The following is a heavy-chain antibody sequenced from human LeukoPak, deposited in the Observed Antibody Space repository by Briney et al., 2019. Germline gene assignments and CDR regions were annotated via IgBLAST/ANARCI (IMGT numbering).Heavy chain of an antibody. CDR1: GYSFSSNSAD. CDR2: TDYRSKWYT. V-gene: IGHV6-1*01. D-gene: IGHD3-22*01. CDR3: ARGSSRIYYYDSSGYSHAFDY. Sequence: SQTLSVTCAISGYSFSSNSADWNWVTQSPSRGLEWLRRTDYRSKWYTDYAESVKSRITINPDTSKNQFSLQVNSVTPEDTAVYYCARGSSRIYYYDSSGYSHAFDYWGQGILVTVSS. J-gene: IGHJ4*02.